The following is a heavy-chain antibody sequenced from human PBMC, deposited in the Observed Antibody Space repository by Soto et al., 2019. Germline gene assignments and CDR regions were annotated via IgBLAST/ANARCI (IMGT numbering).Heavy chain of an antibody. V-gene: IGHV3-74*01. CDR3: ARGVTNCSSSSCYFDF. CDR1: GFTFSSHW. J-gene: IGHJ4*02. CDR2: ISVDGRTT. D-gene: IGHD2-2*01. Sequence: EVQLVESGGGLVQPGGSLRLSCAASGFTFSSHWMNWVRQAPGKGLLWVSRISVDGRTTSHADSVKGRFTISRDDAKITLYLQMNSLRVDDTAVYYCARGVTNCSSSSCYFDFWGQGILVTVSS.